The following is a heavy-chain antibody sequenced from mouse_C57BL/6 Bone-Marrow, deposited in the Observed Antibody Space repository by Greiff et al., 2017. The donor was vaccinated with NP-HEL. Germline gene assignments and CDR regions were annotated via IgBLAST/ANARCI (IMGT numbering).Heavy chain of an antibody. Sequence: EVHLVESGGDLVKPGGSLKLSCAASGFTFSSYGMSWVRQTPDKRLEWVATISSGGGYTYYPDSVQGRFTISRDNAENTLYLQMSSLKSEDTAMYYCARATVEGLAYWGQGTLVTVSA. CDR1: GFTFSSYG. CDR2: ISSGGGYT. D-gene: IGHD1-1*01. V-gene: IGHV5-6*01. CDR3: ARATVEGLAY. J-gene: IGHJ3*01.